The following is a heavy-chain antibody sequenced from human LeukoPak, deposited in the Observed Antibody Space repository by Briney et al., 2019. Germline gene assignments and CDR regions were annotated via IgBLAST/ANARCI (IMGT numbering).Heavy chain of an antibody. Sequence: PGGSLRLSCAASGFTFNNYVMSWVRQAPGRGLEWVSGIDYAGGSTNYADSVQGRFTVCRDNSKNTLYLQMNSLRAEDTAIYYCAATRVCGGVLLRPNCLYFEDWGQGTLVTVSS. J-gene: IGHJ4*02. CDR1: GFTFNNYV. D-gene: IGHD3-10*01. CDR3: AATRVCGGVLLRPNCLYFED. V-gene: IGHV3-23*01. CDR2: IDYAGGST.